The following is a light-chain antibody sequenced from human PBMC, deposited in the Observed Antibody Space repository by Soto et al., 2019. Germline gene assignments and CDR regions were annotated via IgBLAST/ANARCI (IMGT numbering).Light chain of an antibody. CDR1: QSVVSK. V-gene: IGKV3-15*01. Sequence: EIVMTQSPATLSVSPGERATLSCRASQSVVSKLAWYQQKPGQAPRLLIYGASTRATGIPARFSGSGSGTDFTLTISRLEPEDFAVYWCQQYDSSPRTFGQGTKVDIK. J-gene: IGKJ1*01. CDR3: QQYDSSPRT. CDR2: GAS.